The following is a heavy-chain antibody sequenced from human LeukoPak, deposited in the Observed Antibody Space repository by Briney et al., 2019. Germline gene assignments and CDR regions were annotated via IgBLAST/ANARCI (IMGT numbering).Heavy chain of an antibody. Sequence: SETLSLTCTVSGGSISSYYWSWIRQSPGKGLEWIGYIYYSGSTNYNPSLKSRVTISVDTSKNQFSLKLSSVTAADTAVYYCARDKVSADSSSWYVSAHDYWGQGTLVTVSS. CDR1: GGSISSYY. CDR2: IYYSGST. J-gene: IGHJ4*02. V-gene: IGHV4-59*01. CDR3: ARDKVSADSSSWYVSAHDY. D-gene: IGHD6-13*01.